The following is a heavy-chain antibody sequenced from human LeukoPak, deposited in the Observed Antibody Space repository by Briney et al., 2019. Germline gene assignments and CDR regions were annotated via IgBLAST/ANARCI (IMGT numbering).Heavy chain of an antibody. Sequence: PGGSLRLSCAASGFTVSDNFMTWVRQAPGKGLEWLSYITSTSSSIFYADSVKGRFTISRDNAKNSLYLQMYSLRVEDTAVYYCARDRPESGYDNDYWGQGTLVTVSS. D-gene: IGHD5-12*01. V-gene: IGHV3-11*04. CDR1: GFTVSDNF. CDR3: ARDRPESGYDNDY. J-gene: IGHJ4*02. CDR2: ITSTSSSI.